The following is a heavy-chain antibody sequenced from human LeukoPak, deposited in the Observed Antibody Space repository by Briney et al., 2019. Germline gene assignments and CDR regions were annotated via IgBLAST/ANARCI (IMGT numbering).Heavy chain of an antibody. J-gene: IGHJ6*03. CDR1: GFTFISYG. V-gene: IGHV3-30*02. CDR2: IRYDGSNK. D-gene: IGHD5-12*01. Sequence: GGSLRLSCAASGFTFISYGMHWVRQAPGKGLEWVTFIRYDGSNKYYADSVKGRFIISRDNSKNTLYLQMNSLRAEDTAVYYCAKDTVKVTTIRRVPHYMDVWGKGTTITISS. CDR3: AKDTVKVTTIRRVPHYMDV.